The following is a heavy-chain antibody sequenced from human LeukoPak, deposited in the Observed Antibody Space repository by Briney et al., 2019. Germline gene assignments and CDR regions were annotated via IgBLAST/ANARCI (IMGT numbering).Heavy chain of an antibody. J-gene: IGHJ4*02. V-gene: IGHV4-4*02. D-gene: IGHD2-21*02. CDR2: IYHSGST. CDR1: GGSISSSNW. CDR3: ARSLKSGDRYYFDY. Sequence: SETLSLTCAVSGGSISSSNWWSWVRQPPGKGLEWIGEIYHSGSTNYNPSLKSRVTISVDTSKNQFSLKLSSVTAADTAVYYCARSLKSGDRYYFDYWGQGTLVTVSS.